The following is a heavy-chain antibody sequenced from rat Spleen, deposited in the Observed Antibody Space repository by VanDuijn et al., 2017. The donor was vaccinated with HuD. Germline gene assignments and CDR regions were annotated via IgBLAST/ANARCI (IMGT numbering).Heavy chain of an antibody. CDR3: ARQTHYYSSYIYGVMDA. D-gene: IGHD1-2*01. V-gene: IGHV5S13*01. J-gene: IGHJ4*01. Sequence: EVQLVESGGGLVQPGRSMKLSCAASGFTFSNYDMAWVRQAPTKGLEWIASISTGGGNTYYRDSVKGRFTISRDNAKNTQYLQMDSLRSEDTATYYCARQTHYYSSYIYGVMDAWGQGASVTVSS. CDR1: GFTFSNYD. CDR2: ISTGGGNT.